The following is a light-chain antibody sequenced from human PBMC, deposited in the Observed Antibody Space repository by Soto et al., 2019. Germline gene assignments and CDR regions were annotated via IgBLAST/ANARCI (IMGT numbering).Light chain of an antibody. CDR3: HQYGSTPYT. J-gene: IGKJ2*01. Sequence: ENVLTQSPGTLSLSPGQRVTLSCRASQSVSSNGLAWFQQRPGQAPRLLIYHAPIRAAGIPDRFSGSGSGTDFTLAISRLEPEDFAVFYCHQYGSTPYTFGQGTKLEIK. CDR1: QSVSSNG. V-gene: IGKV3-20*01. CDR2: HAP.